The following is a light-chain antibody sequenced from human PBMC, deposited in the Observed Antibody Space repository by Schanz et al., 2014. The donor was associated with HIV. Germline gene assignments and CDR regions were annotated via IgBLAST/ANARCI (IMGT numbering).Light chain of an antibody. Sequence: QSALTQPASVSGPPGQSITFSCTGGGSEFGTSLSVSWYQQHPGKAPKLILYDDTQRPSEYSDRFSGSKSGNTASLTISGLQAEDEGDYYCGSFTTTNPWVFGGGTKLTVL. CDR1: GSEFGTSLS. J-gene: IGLJ3*02. CDR2: DDT. V-gene: IGLV2-14*02. CDR3: GSFTTTNPWV.